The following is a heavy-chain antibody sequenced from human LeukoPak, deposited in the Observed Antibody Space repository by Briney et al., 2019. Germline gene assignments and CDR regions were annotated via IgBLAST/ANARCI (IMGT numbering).Heavy chain of an antibody. D-gene: IGHD2-2*01. Sequence: GASVKVSCKASGYSFTSYAMHWVRQAPGQRLEWMGWIDTYNGNTKYSQKFQGRVTITRDTSARTAYMELSSLRSEDTAVFYCATTTYCSSASCSFDYWGQGTLVTVSS. V-gene: IGHV1-3*04. CDR3: ATTTYCSSASCSFDY. CDR2: IDTYNGNT. CDR1: GYSFTSYA. J-gene: IGHJ4*02.